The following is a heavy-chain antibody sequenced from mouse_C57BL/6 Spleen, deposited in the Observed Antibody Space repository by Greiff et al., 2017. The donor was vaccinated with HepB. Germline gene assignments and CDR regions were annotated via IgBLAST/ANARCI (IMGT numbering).Heavy chain of an antibody. J-gene: IGHJ2*01. CDR2: IDPSDSYT. Sequence: QVQLKQPGAELVKPGASVKLSCKASGYTFTSYWMQWVKQRPGQGLEWIGEIDPSDSYTNYNQKFKGKATLTVDTSSSTAYMQLSSLTSEDSAVYYCARSTTVRYFDYWGQGTTLTVSS. D-gene: IGHD1-1*01. V-gene: IGHV1-50*01. CDR1: GYTFTSYW. CDR3: ARSTTVRYFDY.